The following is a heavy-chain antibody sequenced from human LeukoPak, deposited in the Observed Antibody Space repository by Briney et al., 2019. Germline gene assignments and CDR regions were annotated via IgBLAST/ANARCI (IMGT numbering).Heavy chain of an antibody. D-gene: IGHD3-22*01. CDR3: ARMGDYYDSSGYYWVY. J-gene: IGHJ4*02. CDR1: GYSISSVYY. CDR2: IYHSGST. V-gene: IGHV4-38-2*01. Sequence: SETLSLTCAVSGYSISSVYYWGWIRQPPGKGLEWIGSIYHSGSTYYNPSLKSRVTISVDTSKNQFSLKLSSVTAADTAVYYCARMGDYYDSSGYYWVYWGQGTLVTVSS.